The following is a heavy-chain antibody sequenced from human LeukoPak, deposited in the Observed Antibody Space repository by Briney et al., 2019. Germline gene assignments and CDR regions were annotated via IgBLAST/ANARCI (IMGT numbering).Heavy chain of an antibody. Sequence: SETLSLTCTVSGGSISTYYWTWIRQSPGKGLEWFGFIYYSGGTKYNPSLESRVTISLDMSKNQFSLKLSSVTAADTAVYYCARRLAVTGRYYFDYWGQGTLVTVSS. D-gene: IGHD6-19*01. CDR1: GGSISTYY. V-gene: IGHV4-59*08. J-gene: IGHJ4*02. CDR2: IYYSGGT. CDR3: ARRLAVTGRYYFDY.